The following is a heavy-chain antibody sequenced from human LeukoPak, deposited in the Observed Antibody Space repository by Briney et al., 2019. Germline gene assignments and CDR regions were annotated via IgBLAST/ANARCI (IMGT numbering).Heavy chain of an antibody. Sequence: ASVKVSCKASGYTFTSYGINWVRQAPGQGPEWVGWISGHNANTNYARKFQGRVTITTDTSTSTAYMELRSLTFDDTAIYYCARTSDSSTWHSDYWGKGTLVAVSS. CDR3: ARTSDSSTWHSDY. CDR2: ISGHNANT. CDR1: GYTFTSYG. D-gene: IGHD6-13*01. J-gene: IGHJ4*02. V-gene: IGHV1-18*01.